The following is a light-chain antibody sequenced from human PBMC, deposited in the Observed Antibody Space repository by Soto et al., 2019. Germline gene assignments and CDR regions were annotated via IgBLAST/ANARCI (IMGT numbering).Light chain of an antibody. CDR2: GTS. J-gene: IGKJ1*01. Sequence: DVHMTHCPGSLSASVRDRVTITCRASQPIINYLNWYQQKSGRAPKLLIYGTSKLHSGVPSRFSGSGSATEFSLTISSLHPEDFATYICQQSYTTPWTFGRGTKVDIK. CDR1: QPIINY. CDR3: QQSYTTPWT. V-gene: IGKV1-39*01.